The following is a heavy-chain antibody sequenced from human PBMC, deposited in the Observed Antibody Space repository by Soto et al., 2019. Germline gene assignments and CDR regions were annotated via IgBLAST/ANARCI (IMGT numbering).Heavy chain of an antibody. D-gene: IGHD2-8*01. Sequence: GGSLRLSCAASGFTFSNYAMSWVRQAPGKGLEWVSAIRGSGSSTYYADSVKGRFTISRDNSKNTLYLQMHSLRAEDTALYYCAKDRIEYCTNGVCYTAFDNWGQGTLVTVSS. CDR1: GFTFSNYA. CDR3: AKDRIEYCTNGVCYTAFDN. V-gene: IGHV3-23*01. CDR2: IRGSGSST. J-gene: IGHJ4*02.